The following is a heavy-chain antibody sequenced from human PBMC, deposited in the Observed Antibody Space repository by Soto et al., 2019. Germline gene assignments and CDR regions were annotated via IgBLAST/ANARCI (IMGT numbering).Heavy chain of an antibody. J-gene: IGHJ6*03. CDR1: GGTFSSYT. CDR2: IIPILGIA. D-gene: IGHD6-6*01. CDR3: AGASASSSSGYYYYMDV. V-gene: IGHV1-69*02. Sequence: QVQLVQSGAEVKKPGSSVKVSCKASGGTFSSYTISWVRQAPGQGLEWMGRIIPILGIANYAQKFQGRVTIPADKSTSTAYMELSSLRSEDTAVYYCAGASASSSSGYYYYMDVWGKGTTVTVSS.